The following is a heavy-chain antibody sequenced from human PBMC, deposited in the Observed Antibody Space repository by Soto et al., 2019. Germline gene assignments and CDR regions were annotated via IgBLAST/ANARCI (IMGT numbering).Heavy chain of an antibody. J-gene: IGHJ4*02. CDR2: INAGNGNK. CDR3: ARDILFDY. Sequence: ASVKVSCKASEYTFTNYALHWVRQAPGQRLEWMGWINAGNGNKKYSQKFQGRVTITRDTSASTAYKELSSLRSEDTAVYYCARDILFDYWGQGTLVTVSS. D-gene: IGHD2-15*01. CDR1: EYTFTNYA. V-gene: IGHV1-3*01.